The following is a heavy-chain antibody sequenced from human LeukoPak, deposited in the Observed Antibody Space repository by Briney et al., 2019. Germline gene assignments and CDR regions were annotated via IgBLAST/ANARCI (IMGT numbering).Heavy chain of an antibody. CDR1: GFTFSDHD. CDR3: ARDLYAQAFDV. D-gene: IGHD2-8*01. Sequence: GGSLRLSCAASGFTFSDHDVSWVRQAPGKGLECVSHISRRGKTLYYADSVKGRFTISRDNAKNSLYLQLNSLRAEDTAVYYCARDLYAQAFDVWGQGTMVTVSS. CDR2: ISRRGKTL. V-gene: IGHV3-11*01. J-gene: IGHJ3*01.